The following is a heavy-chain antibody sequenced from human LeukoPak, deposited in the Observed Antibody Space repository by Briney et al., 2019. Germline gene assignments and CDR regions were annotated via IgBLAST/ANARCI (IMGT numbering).Heavy chain of an antibody. CDR3: QVTNGWEDY. CDR2: IKQDGSEK. CDR1: GFTFSTYW. D-gene: IGHD6-19*01. Sequence: GGSLRLSCAASGFTFSTYWMTWVRQAPGKGLEWVANIKQDGSEKYYVDSVKGRFTISRDNAKNSLYLQMNSLRAEDTAVYYCQVTNGWEDYWGQGTLVTVSS. V-gene: IGHV3-7*01. J-gene: IGHJ4*02.